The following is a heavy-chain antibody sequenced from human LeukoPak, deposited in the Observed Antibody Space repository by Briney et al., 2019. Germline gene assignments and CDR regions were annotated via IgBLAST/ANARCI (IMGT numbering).Heavy chain of an antibody. CDR3: ARVRGSKSHFDY. CDR1: GGSISSYF. D-gene: IGHD3-10*01. Sequence: SETLSLTCTVSGGSISSYFWSWIRQPPGKGLEWIGYIYYSGSTNYNPSLKSRVTISVDTSKNQFSLKLSSVTAADTAVYCCARVRGSKSHFDYWGQGTLVTVSS. J-gene: IGHJ4*02. CDR2: IYYSGST. V-gene: IGHV4-59*01.